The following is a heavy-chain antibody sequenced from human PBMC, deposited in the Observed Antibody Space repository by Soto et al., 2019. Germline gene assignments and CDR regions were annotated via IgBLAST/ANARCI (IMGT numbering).Heavy chain of an antibody. V-gene: IGHV4-59*01. CDR3: ARVGRGATGAFDI. J-gene: IGHJ3*02. Sequence: PAETLSLTCTVSGGSISSYYWSWIRQPPGKGLEWIGYIYYSGSTNYNPSLKSRVTISVDTSKNQFSLKLSSVTAADTAVYYCARVGRGATGAFDIWGQGTMVTVSS. CDR1: GGSISSYY. D-gene: IGHD1-26*01. CDR2: IYYSGST.